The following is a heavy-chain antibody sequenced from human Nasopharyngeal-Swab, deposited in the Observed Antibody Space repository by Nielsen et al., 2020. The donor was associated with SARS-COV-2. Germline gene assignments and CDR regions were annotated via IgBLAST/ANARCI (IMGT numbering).Heavy chain of an antibody. J-gene: IGHJ4*02. CDR2: MDSDGSTI. Sequence: GESLKISCATSGFTFSSYWMHWVRQAPGKGLVWVSRMDSDGSTINYADSVKGRFTISRDNAKNTLYLQMNSLRAEDTAVYYCASGAVDGSGTYRLGEYWGQGTLVTVSS. V-gene: IGHV3-74*01. D-gene: IGHD3-10*01. CDR1: GFTFSSYW. CDR3: ASGAVDGSGTYRLGEY.